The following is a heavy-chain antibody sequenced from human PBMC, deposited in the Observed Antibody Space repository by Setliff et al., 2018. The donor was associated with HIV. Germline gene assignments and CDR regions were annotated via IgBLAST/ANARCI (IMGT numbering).Heavy chain of an antibody. CDR1: GGTFSTYA. D-gene: IGHD3-22*01. J-gene: IGHJ2*01. CDR2: IIPMFGST. V-gene: IGHV1-69*13. CDR3: ARDDHYYDMGSIYSDWYCDV. Sequence: SVKVSCKASGGTFSTYAITWVRQAPGQWLQWVGGIIPMFGSTTYAQKFYGRVTITADESTDTVEMELTSLTSEDTAMYYCARDDHYYDMGSIYSDWYCDVWGPATQVTVSS.